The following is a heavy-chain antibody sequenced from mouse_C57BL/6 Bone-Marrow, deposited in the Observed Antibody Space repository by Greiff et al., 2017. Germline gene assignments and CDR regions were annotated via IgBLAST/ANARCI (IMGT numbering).Heavy chain of an antibody. V-gene: IGHV1-9*01. J-gene: IGHJ2*01. D-gene: IGHD2-5*01. CDR3: ARSDGDSNYEVDY. CDR1: GFTFTGYS. Sequence: VQLQQSGAELMKPGASVKLSCTATGFTFTGYSIEWVKQRPGQGLEWIGEILPGGGGTNYTEKFKGRATFSADTASNTPYMQIGSLTAEDSAIYYSARSDGDSNYEVDYWGKGTTLTVSS. CDR2: ILPGGGGT.